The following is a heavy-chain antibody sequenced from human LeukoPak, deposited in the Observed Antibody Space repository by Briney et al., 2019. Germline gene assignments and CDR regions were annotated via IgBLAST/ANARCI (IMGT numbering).Heavy chain of an antibody. CDR3: VRDPDYNDSA. Sequence: PGGSLRLSCAASGFTVSSTYMSWVRQSPGRGLEWVSVIYSGGSTYYADSVKGRFTISRDNSKNTLYLQMNSLRADDTAVYYCVRDPDYNDSAWGQGTLVTVSS. CDR2: IYSGGST. D-gene: IGHD3-22*01. V-gene: IGHV3-53*01. CDR1: GFTVSSTY. J-gene: IGHJ4*02.